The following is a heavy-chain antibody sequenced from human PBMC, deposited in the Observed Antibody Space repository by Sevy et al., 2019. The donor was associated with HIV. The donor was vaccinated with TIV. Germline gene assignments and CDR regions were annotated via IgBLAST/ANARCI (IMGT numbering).Heavy chain of an antibody. V-gene: IGHV3-53*01. D-gene: IGHD4-17*01. CDR1: GFTVSSNY. Sequence: GGSLRLSCAASGFTVSSNYMSWVRQAPGKGLEWVSVIYSGGSTYYADSVKGRFTISRDNSKNTLYLQMNSLGAEDTAVYYCARAGDYAAFDIWGQGTMVTVSS. CDR2: IYSGGST. J-gene: IGHJ3*02. CDR3: ARAGDYAAFDI.